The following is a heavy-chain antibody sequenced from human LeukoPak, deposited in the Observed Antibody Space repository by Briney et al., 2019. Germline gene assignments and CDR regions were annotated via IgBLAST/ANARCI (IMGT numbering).Heavy chain of an antibody. Sequence: GGSLRLSCAASGFTVSSNYMNWVRQPPGKGLEWVSVIYSGGSTYYADSVKGRFTISRDNSKNTLYLQMNSLRAEDTAMYYCARDLVNYFDYWGQGTLVTVSS. CDR2: IYSGGST. J-gene: IGHJ4*02. D-gene: IGHD2-21*01. CDR1: GFTVSSNY. V-gene: IGHV3-53*01. CDR3: ARDLVNYFDY.